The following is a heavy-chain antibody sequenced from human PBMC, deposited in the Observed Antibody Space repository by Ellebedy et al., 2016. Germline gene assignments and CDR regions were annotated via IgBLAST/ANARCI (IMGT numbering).Heavy chain of an antibody. CDR2: ISWDSAVI. J-gene: IGHJ4*02. Sequence: GGSLRLXCAGSGFTFNDYALHWVRQAPGKGLEWVSGISWDSAVIGYGGSVKGRFTISKDSAKNYLYLQMNSLRTEDTAFYYCAKGTMDYFYHWGQGTLVTVAS. CDR1: GFTFNDYA. D-gene: IGHD4/OR15-4a*01. CDR3: AKGTMDYFYH. V-gene: IGHV3-9*01.